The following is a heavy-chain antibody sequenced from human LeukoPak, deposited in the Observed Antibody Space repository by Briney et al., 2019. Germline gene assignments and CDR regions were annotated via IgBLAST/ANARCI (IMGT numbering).Heavy chain of an antibody. J-gene: IGHJ4*02. CDR2: IYYTGST. Sequence: SETLSLTCTVSGGSITSYYWTWIRQPPGKGLEWIGYIYYTGSTKSNPSLKSRVTISLDMPKNQFSLKLSSVTAADTAIYYCASSYYYDGTRYFDYWGLGPLVTVSS. CDR1: GGSITSYY. V-gene: IGHV4-59*08. D-gene: IGHD3-22*01. CDR3: ASSYYYDGTRYFDY.